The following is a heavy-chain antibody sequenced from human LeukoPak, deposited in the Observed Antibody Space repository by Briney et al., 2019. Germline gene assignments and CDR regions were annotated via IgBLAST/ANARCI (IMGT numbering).Heavy chain of an antibody. CDR2: ISPYNGGT. Sequence: GSSVKVSCKASGYTFTGYYMHWVRQAPGQGLEWMGWISPYNGGTNYAQNFQGRVTMTRDTSISTAYMELSRLRSDDTAVYYCARDLPPYYDILTGYYTRWYFDLWGRGTLVTVSS. V-gene: IGHV1-2*02. D-gene: IGHD3-9*01. J-gene: IGHJ2*01. CDR3: ARDLPPYYDILTGYYTRWYFDL. CDR1: GYTFTGYY.